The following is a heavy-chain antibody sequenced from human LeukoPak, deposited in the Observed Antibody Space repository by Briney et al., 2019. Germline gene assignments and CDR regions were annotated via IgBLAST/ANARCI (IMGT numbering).Heavy chain of an antibody. Sequence: PSETLSLTCTVSGGSISSSSYYWGWIRQPPGKGLEWIGSIYYSGSTYSNPSLKSRVPISVATSKNQFSLKLSSVTAADTAVYYCARQEAVAGSDYWGQGTLVTVSS. CDR3: ARQEAVAGSDY. CDR1: GGSISSSSYY. V-gene: IGHV4-39*01. D-gene: IGHD6-19*01. J-gene: IGHJ4*02. CDR2: IYYSGST.